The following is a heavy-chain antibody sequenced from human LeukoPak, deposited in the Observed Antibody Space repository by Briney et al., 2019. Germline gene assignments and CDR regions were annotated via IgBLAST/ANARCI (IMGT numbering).Heavy chain of an antibody. CDR1: GGSLSNYY. CDR2: IFYSGST. CDR3: ARSGSSPTGGYYYYYYMDF. Sequence: PSETLSLTCTVSGGSLSNYYWSWIRQPPGKGLERIGYIFYSGSTNYNPSLKSRVTLSVDTSKNQFSLKLSSVTAADTAVYYCARSGSSPTGGYYYYYYMDFWGKGTTVTVSS. D-gene: IGHD6-6*01. V-gene: IGHV4-59*12. J-gene: IGHJ6*03.